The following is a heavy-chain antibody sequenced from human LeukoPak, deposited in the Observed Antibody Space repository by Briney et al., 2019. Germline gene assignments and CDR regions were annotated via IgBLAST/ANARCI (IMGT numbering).Heavy chain of an antibody. J-gene: IGHJ4*02. D-gene: IGHD3-22*01. CDR2: IRSKAYGGTT. CDR1: GFTFGDYA. Sequence: GGSLRLSCTASGFTFGDYAMSWVRQAPGKGLEWVGFIRSKAYGGTTEYAASVKGRFTISRDDSKSIAYLQMNSLKTEDTAVYYCTRDSYYYDSSGPEDIDYWGQETLVTVSS. CDR3: TRDSYYYDSSGPEDIDY. V-gene: IGHV3-49*04.